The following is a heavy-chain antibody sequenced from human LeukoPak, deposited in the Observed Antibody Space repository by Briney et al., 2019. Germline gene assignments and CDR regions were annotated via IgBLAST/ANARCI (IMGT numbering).Heavy chain of an antibody. Sequence: RASVKVSCKASGYTFTDYYMHWVRQAPGQGLEWMGWINPNSGGTNYAQKFQGRVTMTRDTSISTAYMELSRLRSDDTAVYYCAREIAAATPGEWGQGTLVTVSS. CDR1: GYTFTDYY. V-gene: IGHV1-2*02. J-gene: IGHJ4*02. CDR3: AREIAAATPGE. D-gene: IGHD6-25*01. CDR2: INPNSGGT.